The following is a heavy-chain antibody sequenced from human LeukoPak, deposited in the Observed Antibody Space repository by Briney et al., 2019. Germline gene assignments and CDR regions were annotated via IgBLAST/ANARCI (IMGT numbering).Heavy chain of an antibody. CDR3: ARNKYSYGPFDY. J-gene: IGHJ4*02. Sequence: PSETLSLTCTVSGGSISSSSYYWGWIRQPPGKGLEWIGSIYYSGSTYYNPSLKSRVTISVDTSKNQFSLKLSSVTAADTAVYYCARNKYSYGPFDYWGQGTLVTVSS. V-gene: IGHV4-39*01. CDR1: GGSISSSSYY. D-gene: IGHD5-18*01. CDR2: IYYSGST.